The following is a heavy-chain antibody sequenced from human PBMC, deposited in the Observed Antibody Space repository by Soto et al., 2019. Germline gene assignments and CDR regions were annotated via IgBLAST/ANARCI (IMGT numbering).Heavy chain of an antibody. CDR3: ARDFGYYGSGTYYNHYHYGMDV. J-gene: IGHJ6*02. Sequence: GGSLRLSCAASAFTFSTYSMNWVRQAPGKGLEWVSSISSGSSYIDYADSVKGRFTISRDNAKNTLYLQMHSLRAEDTALYYCARDFGYYGSGTYYNHYHYGMDVWGQGTTVTVSS. V-gene: IGHV3-21*06. CDR2: ISSGSSYI. D-gene: IGHD3-10*01. CDR1: AFTFSTYS.